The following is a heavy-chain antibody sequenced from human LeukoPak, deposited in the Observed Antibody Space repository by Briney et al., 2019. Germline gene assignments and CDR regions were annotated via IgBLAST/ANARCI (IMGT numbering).Heavy chain of an antibody. CDR2: ISGSGGST. CDR1: GFTFSSYW. CDR3: AKDLAYSSSAGFDY. D-gene: IGHD6-6*01. Sequence: GGSLRLSCAASGFTFSSYWMSWVRQAPGKGLEWVSAISGSGGSTYYADSVKGRFTISRDNSKNTLYLQMNSLRAEDTAVYYCAKDLAYSSSAGFDYWGQGTLVTVSS. V-gene: IGHV3-23*01. J-gene: IGHJ4*02.